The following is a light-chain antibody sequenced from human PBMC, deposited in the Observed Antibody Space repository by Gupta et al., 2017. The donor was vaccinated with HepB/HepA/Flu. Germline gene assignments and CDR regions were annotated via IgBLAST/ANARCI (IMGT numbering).Light chain of an antibody. V-gene: IGLV1-47*01. J-gene: IGLJ1*01. CDR1: RSTIGSNY. CDR3: AAWDDSLSGYV. CDR2: TSN. Sequence: QSVLTQPPSASGTPGQSVTISCSGSRSTIGSNYVYWFKQLPGTAPKLVAYTSNQRPSGVPGRISGSKSDTSASLAISGLRSEDEAYYYCAAWDDSLSGYVFGTGTTVTVL.